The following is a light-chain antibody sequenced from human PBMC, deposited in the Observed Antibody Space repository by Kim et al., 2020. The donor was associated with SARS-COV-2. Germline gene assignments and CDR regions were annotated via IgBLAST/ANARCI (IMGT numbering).Light chain of an antibody. CDR1: TSNIGSNT. CDR2: SKL. V-gene: IGLV1-44*01. Sequence: QSVLTQPPSASGTPGQRVTISCSGSTSNIGSNTVNWYQQVPKTAPKLFIHSKLHRPSGVPDRFSGSKSGTSASLAISGLQSEDEADYYCAAWDDSLNAVVFGGGTQLTVL. J-gene: IGLJ2*01. CDR3: AAWDDSLNAVV.